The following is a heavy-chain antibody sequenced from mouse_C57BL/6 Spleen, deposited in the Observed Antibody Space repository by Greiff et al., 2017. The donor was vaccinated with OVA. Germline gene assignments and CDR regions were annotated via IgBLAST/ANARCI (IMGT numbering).Heavy chain of an antibody. CDR3: ARWDYGNYAMDY. CDR2: IYPGDGDT. CDR1: GYAFSSYW. V-gene: IGHV1-80*01. D-gene: IGHD1-1*01. J-gene: IGHJ4*01. Sequence: VQLVESGAELVKPGASVKISCKASGYAFSSYWMNWVKQRPGKGLEWIGQIYPGDGDTNYNGKFKGKATLTADKSSSTAYMQLSSLTSEDSAVYFCARWDYGNYAMDYWGQGTSVTVSS.